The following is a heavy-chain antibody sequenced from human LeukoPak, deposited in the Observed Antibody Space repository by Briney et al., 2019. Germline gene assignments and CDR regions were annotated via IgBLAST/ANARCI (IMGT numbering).Heavy chain of an antibody. CDR1: GGSFSGYY. CDR3: ARSPDLGYFDY. J-gene: IGHJ4*02. Sequence: SETLSLTCAVYGGSFSGYYWSWIRQPPGKGLEWIGEINHSGSTNYNPSLKSRVTISVDTSKNQFSLKLSSVTAADTAVYYCARSPDLGYFDYWGQGTLVTVSS. D-gene: IGHD3-16*01. CDR2: INHSGST. V-gene: IGHV4-34*01.